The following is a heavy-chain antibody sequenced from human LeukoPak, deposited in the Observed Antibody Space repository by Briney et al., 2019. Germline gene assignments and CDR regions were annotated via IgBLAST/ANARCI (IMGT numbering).Heavy chain of an antibody. CDR1: GSSISSYY. CDR2: IYYSGST. V-gene: IGHV4-59*01. Sequence: KSSETLSLTCTVSGSSISSYYWSWLRQPPGKGLECIGYIYYSGSTNYNPSLKSRVTISLDTSKNQFSLKLSSVTAADTAVYYCARERTFGGVISYWGQGTLVTVSS. CDR3: ARERTFGGVISY. D-gene: IGHD3-16*02. J-gene: IGHJ4*02.